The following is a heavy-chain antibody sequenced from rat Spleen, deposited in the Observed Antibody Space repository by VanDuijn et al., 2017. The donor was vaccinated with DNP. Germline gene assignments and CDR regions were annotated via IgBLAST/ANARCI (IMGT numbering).Heavy chain of an antibody. CDR2: INKDSSTI. J-gene: IGHJ2*01. CDR1: GFNFNDYW. V-gene: IGHV4-2*01. D-gene: IGHD1-11*01. Sequence: EVKLVESGGGLVQPGRSLKLSCAASGFNFNDYWMGWVRQAPGKGLEWIGQINKDSSTITYIPSLKDKFTISRDNDQNTLYLQMSKLGSEDTAIYYCARGPNYGGYDDYFDYWGQGVMVTVSS. CDR3: ARGPNYGGYDDYFDY.